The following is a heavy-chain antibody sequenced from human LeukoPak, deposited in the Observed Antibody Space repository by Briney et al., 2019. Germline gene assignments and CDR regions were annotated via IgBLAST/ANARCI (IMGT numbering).Heavy chain of an antibody. J-gene: IGHJ4*02. CDR1: GYTLTELS. CDR3: AIPGASSREFDY. V-gene: IGHV1-24*01. D-gene: IGHD6-13*01. Sequence: ASVKVSCKVSGYTLTELSMHWVRQAPGKGLEWMGGFDPEDGETIYAQEFQGRVTMTEDTSTDTAYMELSSLRSEDTAVYYCAIPGASSREFDYWGQGTLVTVSS. CDR2: FDPEDGET.